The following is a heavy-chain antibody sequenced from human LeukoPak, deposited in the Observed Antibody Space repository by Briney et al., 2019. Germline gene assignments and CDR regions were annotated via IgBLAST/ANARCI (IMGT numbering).Heavy chain of an antibody. CDR3: ARSRSGYYEDY. J-gene: IGHJ4*02. CDR1: GFTFSSYS. Sequence: GGSLRLSCAASGFTFSSYSMMWVRQAPGKGLEWVSYISSSSTIYYADSVKGRFTISRDNAKNSLSLQVNSLRAEDTAVYYCARSRSGYYEDYWGQGTLVTVSS. V-gene: IGHV3-48*04. CDR2: ISSSSTI. D-gene: IGHD3-22*01.